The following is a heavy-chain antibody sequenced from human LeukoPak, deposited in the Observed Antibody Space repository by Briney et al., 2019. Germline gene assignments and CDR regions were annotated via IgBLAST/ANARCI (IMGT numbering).Heavy chain of an antibody. D-gene: IGHD3-3*01. J-gene: IGHJ5*02. CDR3: ARDGAYDFWSGYYFFGDAGNWFDP. CDR2: INPSGGTT. CDR1: GYTFTSYY. V-gene: IGHV1-46*01. Sequence: ASVKVSCKASGYTFTSYYMHWVRQAPGHGLEWMGIINPSGGTTSYAQKFQGRVTMTRDTSTSTVYMELSSLRSEDTAVYYCARDGAYDFWSGYYFFGDAGNWFDPWGQGTLVTVSS.